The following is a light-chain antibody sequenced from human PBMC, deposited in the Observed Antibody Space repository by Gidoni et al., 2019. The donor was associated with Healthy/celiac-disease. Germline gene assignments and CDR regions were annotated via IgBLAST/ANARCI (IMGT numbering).Light chain of an antibody. CDR2: GKN. V-gene: IGLV3-19*01. J-gene: IGLJ2*01. Sequence: SSELTQDPAVSLALGQTVRITCQGDSLRSYYASWYQQKPGQATVLVIYGKNNRPSGIPDRFSCYSSGNTASLTITGAQAEDEADYYCNARDSSGNHHVVFGGGTKLTVL. CDR1: SLRSYY. CDR3: NARDSSGNHHVV.